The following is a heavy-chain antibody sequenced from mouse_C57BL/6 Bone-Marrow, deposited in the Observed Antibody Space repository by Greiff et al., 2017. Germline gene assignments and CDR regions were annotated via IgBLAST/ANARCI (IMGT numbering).Heavy chain of an antibody. D-gene: IGHD4-1*01. CDR3: ARDYWDFAY. J-gene: IGHJ3*01. CDR2: ISDGGSYT. Sequence: EVQLVESGGGLVKPGGSLKLSCAASGFTFSSYAMSWVRQTPEKRLEWVATISDGGSYTYYPDNVKGRFTISRDNAKNNLYLQMSHLKSEDTAMYYCARDYWDFAYWGQGTLVTVSA. V-gene: IGHV5-4*01. CDR1: GFTFSSYA.